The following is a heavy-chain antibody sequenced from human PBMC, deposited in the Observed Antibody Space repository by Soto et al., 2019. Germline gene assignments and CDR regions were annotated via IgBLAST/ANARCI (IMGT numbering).Heavy chain of an antibody. D-gene: IGHD3-10*01. CDR1: GGTFRRYA. CDR3: ARAAAIMIRGEDY. V-gene: IGHV1-69*01. J-gene: IGHJ4*02. Sequence: QVQLVQSGAEVKKPGSSVTVSCKASGGTFRRYAISWVRQAPGQGLEWMGGIIPIFGTPIYAQKFQGRVTITADDSTSTAYMELSSLRSEDTAVYYCARAAAIMIRGEDYWGQGTLVTVSS. CDR2: IIPIFGTP.